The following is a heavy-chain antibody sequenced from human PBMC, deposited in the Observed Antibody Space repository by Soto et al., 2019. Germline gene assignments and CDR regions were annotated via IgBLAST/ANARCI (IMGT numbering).Heavy chain of an antibody. D-gene: IGHD1-26*01. J-gene: IGHJ4*02. CDR2: ISGSGGST. Sequence: EVQLLESGGGLVQPGGSLRLSCAASGFTFSSYATSWVRQAPGKGLEWVSAISGSGGSTYYADSVKGRFTISRDNSKNTLYLQMNSLRAEDTAVYYCAKVEWELLDAGVDYWGQGTLVTVSS. CDR3: AKVEWELLDAGVDY. V-gene: IGHV3-23*01. CDR1: GFTFSSYA.